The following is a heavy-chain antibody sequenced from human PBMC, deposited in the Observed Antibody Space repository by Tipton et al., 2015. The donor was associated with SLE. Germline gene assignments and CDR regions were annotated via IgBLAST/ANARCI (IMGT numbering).Heavy chain of an antibody. CDR3: AKIAVVEYFDY. CDR1: GFTFDDYA. D-gene: IGHD2-21*01. Sequence: SLRLSCAASGFTFDDYAMHWVRQAPGKGLEWVSLISWDGGSTYYADSVKGRFTISRDNSKNTLYLQMNSLRAEDTAVYYCAKIAVVEYFDYWGQGTLVTVSS. V-gene: IGHV3-43D*04. CDR2: ISWDGGST. J-gene: IGHJ4*02.